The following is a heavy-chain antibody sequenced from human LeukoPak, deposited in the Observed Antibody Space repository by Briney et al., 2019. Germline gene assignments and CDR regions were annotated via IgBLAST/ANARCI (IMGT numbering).Heavy chain of an antibody. CDR2: ISSSGSTI. J-gene: IGHJ5*02. D-gene: IGHD1-26*01. V-gene: IGHV3-11*04. Sequence: GGSLRLSCAASGFTFSDYYMSWIRQAPGKGLEWVSYISSSGSTIYYADSVKGRFTISRDNAKNSLYLQMNSLGAEDTAVYYCARSDYSGNWFDPWGQGTLVTVSS. CDR1: GFTFSDYY. CDR3: ARSDYSGNWFDP.